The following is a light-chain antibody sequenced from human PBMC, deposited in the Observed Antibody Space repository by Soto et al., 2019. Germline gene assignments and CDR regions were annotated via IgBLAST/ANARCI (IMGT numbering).Light chain of an antibody. Sequence: QSVLTQPPSASGTPGQRVTISCSGSSSNIGSNTVNWYQHLPGTAPKLLIHSNNQRPSGVPDRFSGSKSGTSASLAISGLQSEDEADYYCTAWDDRLNGPVFGGGTKLTV. V-gene: IGLV1-44*01. CDR2: SNN. J-gene: IGLJ2*01. CDR3: TAWDDRLNGPV. CDR1: SSNIGSNT.